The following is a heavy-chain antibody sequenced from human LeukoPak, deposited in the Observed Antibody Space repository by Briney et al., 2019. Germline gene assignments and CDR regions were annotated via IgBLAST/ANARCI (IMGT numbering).Heavy chain of an antibody. CDR3: AKDHDYGDYGGDY. Sequence: GRSLRLSCAASGFTFSSYAMSWVRQAPGKGLEWVSAISGSGGSTYYADSVKGRFTISRDNSKNTLYLQMNSLRAEDTAVYYCAKDHDYGDYGGDYWGQGTLVTVSS. D-gene: IGHD4-17*01. CDR2: ISGSGGST. V-gene: IGHV3-23*01. CDR1: GFTFSSYA. J-gene: IGHJ4*02.